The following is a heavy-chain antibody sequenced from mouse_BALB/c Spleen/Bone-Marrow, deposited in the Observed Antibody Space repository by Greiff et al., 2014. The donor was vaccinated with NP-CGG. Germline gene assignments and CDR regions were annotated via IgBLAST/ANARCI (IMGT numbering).Heavy chain of an antibody. CDR2: INPSNGGT. CDR1: GYTFTSFY. D-gene: IGHD1-1*01. J-gene: IGHJ2*01. Sequence: QVQLQQSGAELVKPGASVKLSCKASGYTFTSFYMYWVKQRPGQGLEWIGGINPSNGGTNFNEKFKSKATLTLDKSSSTAYMQLSSLTSEDSAVYSCTRGSYGSSQYYFDYWGQGTTLTVSS. V-gene: IGHV1S81*02. CDR3: TRGSYGSSQYYFDY.